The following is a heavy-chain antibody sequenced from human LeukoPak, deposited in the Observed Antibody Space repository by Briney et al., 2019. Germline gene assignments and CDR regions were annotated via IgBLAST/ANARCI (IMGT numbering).Heavy chain of an antibody. CDR1: GFTFSSYW. V-gene: IGHV3-7*01. D-gene: IGHD6-13*01. Sequence: GGPLRLSCAASGFTFSSYWMSWVRQAPGKGLEWVANIKQDGSEKFYVDSVKGRFTISRDNSKNTLYLQMNSLRAEDTAVYYCARGDGRQQLVRGYYMDVWGKGTTVTVSS. CDR2: IKQDGSEK. J-gene: IGHJ6*03. CDR3: ARGDGRQQLVRGYYMDV.